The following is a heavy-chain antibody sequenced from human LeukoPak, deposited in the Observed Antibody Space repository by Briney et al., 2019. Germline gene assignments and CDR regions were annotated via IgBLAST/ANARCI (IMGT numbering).Heavy chain of an antibody. CDR1: GFTFTNYG. V-gene: IGHV3-23*01. CDR3: AKGGINYFEY. J-gene: IGHJ4*02. CDR2: SSSSGGIT. Sequence: PGGSLRLSCAASGFTFTNYGMSWVRQAPGKGLGWVSSSSSSGGITYHAESVKGRLTISRDNSKNTLYLQMNSLRAEDTAVYYCAKGGINYFEYWGQGTLVAVSS. D-gene: IGHD1-26*01.